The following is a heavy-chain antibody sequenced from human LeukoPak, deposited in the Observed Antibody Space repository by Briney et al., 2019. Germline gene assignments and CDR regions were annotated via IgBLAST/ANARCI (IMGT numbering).Heavy chain of an antibody. CDR3: ARDLPGGGYGFDY. V-gene: IGHV3-48*03. CDR2: ISLSGSII. J-gene: IGHJ4*02. D-gene: IGHD3-22*01. CDR1: GFTFSSYE. Sequence: GGSLRLSCAASGFTFSSYELSWVRQAPGKGLEWVSYISLSGSIIYYADSVKGRFTISRDNAKNSLYLQMNSLRAEDTAVYYCARDLPGGGYGFDYWGQGTLVTVSS.